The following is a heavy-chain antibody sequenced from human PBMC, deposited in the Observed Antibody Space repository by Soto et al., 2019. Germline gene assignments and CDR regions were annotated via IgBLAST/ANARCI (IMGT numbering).Heavy chain of an antibody. CDR2: INHSGST. CDR3: ARCLTAPYYYYYYGMDV. V-gene: IGHV4-34*01. D-gene: IGHD7-27*01. CDR1: GGSFSGYY. J-gene: IGHJ6*02. Sequence: PSETLSLTCAVYGGSFSGYYWSRIRQPPGKGLEWIGEINHSGSTNYNPSLKSRVTISVDTSKNQFSLKLSSVTAADTAVYYCARCLTAPYYYYYYGMDVWGQGTTVTVSS.